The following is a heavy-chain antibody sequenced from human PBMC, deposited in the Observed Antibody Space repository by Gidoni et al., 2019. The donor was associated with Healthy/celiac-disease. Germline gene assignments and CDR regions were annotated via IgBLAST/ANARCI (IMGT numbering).Heavy chain of an antibody. J-gene: IGHJ3*02. CDR2: INSDGSST. V-gene: IGHV3-74*01. Sequence: EVQLVESGGGLVQPGGSLRLSCAASGFTFSTHWLHWVRQAPGKGLVWVSLINSDGSSTSYADSVKGRFTIYRDNAKNTLYLQMISLRAEDTAVYYCARALRLVELSLFDAFDIWGQGTMVTVSS. CDR3: ARALRLVELSLFDAFDI. CDR1: GFTFSTHW. D-gene: IGHD3-16*02.